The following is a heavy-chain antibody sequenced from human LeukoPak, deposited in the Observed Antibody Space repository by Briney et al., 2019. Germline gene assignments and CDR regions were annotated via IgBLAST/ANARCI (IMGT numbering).Heavy chain of an antibody. J-gene: IGHJ3*02. Sequence: PSETLSLTCTVSGGSISSGDYYWSWIRQPPGKGLEWIGYIYYSGSTSYNPSLKSRVTILVDTSKNQFSLKLSSVTAADTAVYYCARDQVEYSSPPGAFDIWGQGTMVTVS. D-gene: IGHD6-6*01. CDR2: IYYSGST. CDR3: ARDQVEYSSPPGAFDI. V-gene: IGHV4-30-4*08. CDR1: GGSISSGDYY.